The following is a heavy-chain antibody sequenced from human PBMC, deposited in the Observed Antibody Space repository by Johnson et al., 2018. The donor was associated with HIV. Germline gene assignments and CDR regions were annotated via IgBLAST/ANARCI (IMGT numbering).Heavy chain of an antibody. J-gene: IGHJ3*02. V-gene: IGHV3-20*04. CDR3: ARRLWFRNLYDAFDI. CDR1: GFTFDDYG. Sequence: EVQLVESGGGVVRPGGSLRLSCAASGFTFDDYGMSWVRQAPGKGLEWVSGINWNGGSTGYADSVKGRFTISRDTAKNTLYLQMNNLRPEDTALSYCARRLWFRNLYDAFDIWGQWTMVTVSS. CDR2: INWNGGST. D-gene: IGHD3-10*01.